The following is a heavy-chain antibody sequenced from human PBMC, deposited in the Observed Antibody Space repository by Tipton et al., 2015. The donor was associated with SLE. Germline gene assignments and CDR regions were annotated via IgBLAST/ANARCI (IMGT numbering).Heavy chain of an antibody. CDR1: SGSISSGSISSGTNY. J-gene: IGHJ4*02. CDR3: AREYSGYDYRTFDH. CDR2: IHYSGDT. D-gene: IGHD5-12*01. V-gene: IGHV4-39*07. Sequence: TLSLTCTVSSGSISSGSISSGTNYWGWIRQPPGKGLEWIGTIHYSGDTYYNPSLKSRLTISVDTSKNQFSLKLNSVTAADTAVFYCAREYSGYDYRTFDHWGQGTLVTVSS.